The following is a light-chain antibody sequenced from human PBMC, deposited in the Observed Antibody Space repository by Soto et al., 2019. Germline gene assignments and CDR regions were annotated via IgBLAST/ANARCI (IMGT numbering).Light chain of an antibody. CDR2: GAS. J-gene: IGKJ4*01. Sequence: DIQMTRSASSLSASIGDRITITCRASQSISTYLNWYQQKRGKAPRLLIYGASTLQNGVPSRFSGSGSATDYTLTISSLQPEDFATYYCQQSFITPPLTFGGGTTVEMK. CDR1: QSISTY. V-gene: IGKV1-39*01. CDR3: QQSFITPPLT.